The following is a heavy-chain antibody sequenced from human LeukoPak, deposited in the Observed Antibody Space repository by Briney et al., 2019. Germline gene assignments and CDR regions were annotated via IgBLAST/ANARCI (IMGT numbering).Heavy chain of an antibody. D-gene: IGHD6-13*01. J-gene: IGHJ4*02. CDR2: INTDGSST. Sequence: GGSLRLSCAASGFTFSSYWMHWVRQAPGKGLVWVSRINTDGSSTSYADSVKGRFTISRDNSKNSLYLQMNSLRTEDTALYYCAKGEAAAGYYFDYWGQGTLVTVSS. CDR3: AKGEAAAGYYFDY. V-gene: IGHV3-74*01. CDR1: GFTFSSYW.